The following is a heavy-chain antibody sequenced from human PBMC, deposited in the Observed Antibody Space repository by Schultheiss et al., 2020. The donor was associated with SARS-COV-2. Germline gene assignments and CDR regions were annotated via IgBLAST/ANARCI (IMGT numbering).Heavy chain of an antibody. V-gene: IGHV4-59*01. CDR1: GGSISDYY. J-gene: IGHJ5*02. CDR3: ARDEGWFDP. CDR2: IYYSGST. Sequence: SETLSLTCTVSGGSISDYYWTWIRQPPGKGLEWIGYIYYSGSTNYNPSLKSRVTISVDTSKNQFSLKLSSVTAADTAVYYCARDEGWFDPWGQGTLVTVSS.